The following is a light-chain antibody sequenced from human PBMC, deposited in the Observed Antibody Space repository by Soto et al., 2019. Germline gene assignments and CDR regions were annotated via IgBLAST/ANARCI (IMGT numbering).Light chain of an antibody. J-gene: IGKJ1*01. CDR1: QSVSSSY. CDR2: GTS. Sequence: ETVWTQSPGTLSLSPGERATLSCRASQSVSSSYLAWYQQKPGQAPRLLIYGTSSRATAIPDRFSGSGSGTDFPLTISRLEPEDFAVYYCQQYGRTFGQGTKVEIK. V-gene: IGKV3-20*01. CDR3: QQYGRT.